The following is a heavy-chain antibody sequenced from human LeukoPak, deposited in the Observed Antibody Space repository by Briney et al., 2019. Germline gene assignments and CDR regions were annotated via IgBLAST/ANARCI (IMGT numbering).Heavy chain of an antibody. CDR3: AKAYQASY. CDR1: AFTFRTYA. J-gene: IGHJ4*02. Sequence: GGSLRLSCAASAFTFRTYAMHWVRQAPGKGLEWVAVISYDGSNKYYADSVKGRFTISRDNSKNTLYLQMNSLRAEDTAVYYCAKAYQASYWGQGTLVTVSS. V-gene: IGHV3-30-3*01. D-gene: IGHD2-2*01. CDR2: ISYDGSNK.